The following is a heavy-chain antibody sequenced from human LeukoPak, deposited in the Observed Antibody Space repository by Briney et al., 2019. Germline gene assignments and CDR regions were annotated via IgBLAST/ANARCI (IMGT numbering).Heavy chain of an antibody. J-gene: IGHJ4*02. CDR2: IKQDGSEK. Sequence: PGRSLRLSCAASGFTFSSYGMHWVRQAPGKGLEWVANIKQDGSEKYYVDSVKGRFTISRDNANNSVYLQMNSLRAEDTAVSYCARDSKGGDSSGYYPIDYWGQGTLVTVSS. V-gene: IGHV3-7*01. CDR3: ARDSKGGDSSGYYPIDY. CDR1: GFTFSSYG. D-gene: IGHD3-22*01.